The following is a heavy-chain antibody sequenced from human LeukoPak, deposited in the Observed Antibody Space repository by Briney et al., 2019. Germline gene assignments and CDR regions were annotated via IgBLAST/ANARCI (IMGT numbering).Heavy chain of an antibody. CDR1: GYTFTGYH. V-gene: IGHV1-2*04. D-gene: IGHD3-10*01. J-gene: IGHJ4*02. Sequence: ASVKVSCKASGYTFTGYHMHWVRQAPGQGLEWMGWINPNSGGTNYAQKFQGWVTMTRDTSISTAYMELSRLRSDDTAVYYCARGRYGSGGENDYWGQGTLVTVSS. CDR3: ARGRYGSGGENDY. CDR2: INPNSGGT.